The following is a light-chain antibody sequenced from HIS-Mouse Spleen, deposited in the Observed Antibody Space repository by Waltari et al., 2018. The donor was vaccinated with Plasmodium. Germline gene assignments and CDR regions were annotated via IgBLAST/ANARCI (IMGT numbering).Light chain of an antibody. V-gene: IGLV3-10*01. J-gene: IGLJ3*02. Sequence: SYELTQPPSVSVSPGQTARITCSGDALPKKYAYWYQQKSGQAPVLVIYEDSKRPSGFPGWCSVSSSGTMATLTISGAQVEDEADYYCYSTDSSGNHRVFGGGTKLTVL. CDR1: ALPKKY. CDR3: YSTDSSGNHRV. CDR2: EDS.